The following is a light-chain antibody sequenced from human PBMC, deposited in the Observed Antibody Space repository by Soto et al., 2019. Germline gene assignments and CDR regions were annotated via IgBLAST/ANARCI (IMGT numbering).Light chain of an antibody. CDR1: QSVSSK. V-gene: IGKV3-15*01. J-gene: IGKJ3*01. CDR3: QQYNNWPRA. Sequence: EIVMTQSPATLSVSPGERATLSCRASQSVSSKLAWYQQKPGQAPRLLIYDAATRATGIPARFSGSGSGTEFTLTISSLQSEDFAVYYCQQYNNWPRAFGPGTKVDIK. CDR2: DAA.